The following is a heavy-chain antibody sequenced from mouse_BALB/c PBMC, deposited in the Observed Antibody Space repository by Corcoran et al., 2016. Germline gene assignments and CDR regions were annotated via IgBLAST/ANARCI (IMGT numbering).Heavy chain of an antibody. CDR3: ARITTVVARYFDV. Sequence: EVQLQQSGPELVKPGASVKMSCKASGYTFTSYVMHWVKQKPGQGLEWIGYINPYNDGTKYNEKFKGKATLTSDKSSSTAYMERSSLTSEDSAVYYCARITTVVARYFDVWVAGTTVTVSS. J-gene: IGHJ1*01. CDR1: GYTFTSYV. CDR2: INPYNDGT. D-gene: IGHD1-1*01. V-gene: IGHV1S136*01.